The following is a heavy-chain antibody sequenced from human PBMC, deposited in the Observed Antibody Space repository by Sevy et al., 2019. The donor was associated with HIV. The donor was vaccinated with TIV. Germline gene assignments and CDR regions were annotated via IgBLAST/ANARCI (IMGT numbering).Heavy chain of an antibody. CDR1: GGSISSSSYY. J-gene: IGHJ6*03. CDR2: IYYSGST. CDR3: ARQGYSSGWYGRYYYYMDV. V-gene: IGHV4-39*01. Sequence: SETLSLTCTVSGGSISSSSYYWGWIRQPPGKGLEWIGSIYYSGSTYYNPSLKSRVTISVDTSKNQFSLKLSSVTAADTAAYYCARQGYSSGWYGRYYYYMDVWGKGTTVTVSS. D-gene: IGHD6-19*01.